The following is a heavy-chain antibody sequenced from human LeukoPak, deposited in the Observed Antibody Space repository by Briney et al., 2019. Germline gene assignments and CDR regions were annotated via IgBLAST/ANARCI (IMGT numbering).Heavy chain of an antibody. V-gene: IGHV3-33*01. Sequence: GGSLRLSCAASGFSFSDHGMHWVRQAPGTGLEWVAVIWFDGSNKYYAESVEGRFTVSRDNSRYTLNLEMNSLRAEDTAVYYCARDPGITAGGNYFDYWGQGTLVTVSS. CDR3: ARDPGITAGGNYFDY. D-gene: IGHD6-13*01. J-gene: IGHJ4*02. CDR1: GFSFSDHG. CDR2: IWFDGSNK.